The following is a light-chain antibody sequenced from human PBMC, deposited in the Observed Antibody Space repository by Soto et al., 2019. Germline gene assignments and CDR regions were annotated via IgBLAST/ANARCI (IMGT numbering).Light chain of an antibody. Sequence: DIQMTQSPYSLSAAVGDRVTIACRASQNINTYLNWYQQKPGKAPKLLIFDAASLQNGVPSRFSGGGSRPDFTLTSTSLQPEDFAAYYCQQTTSAPYTVGPGTKVDIK. CDR1: QNINTY. J-gene: IGKJ3*01. CDR2: DAA. V-gene: IGKV1-39*01. CDR3: QQTTSAPYT.